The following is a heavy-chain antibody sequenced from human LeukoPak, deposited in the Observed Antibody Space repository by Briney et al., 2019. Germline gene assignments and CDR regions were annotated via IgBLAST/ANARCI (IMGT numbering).Heavy chain of an antibody. CDR3: ASLSPLFDY. Sequence: PGGSLRLSCAASGFTFSSYGMHWVRQAPGKGLEWVAVISYDGSNKYYADSVKGRFTISRGNSKNTLYLQMNSLRAEDTAVYYCASLSPLFDYWGQGTLVTVSS. CDR1: GFTFSSYG. V-gene: IGHV3-30*03. CDR2: ISYDGSNK. J-gene: IGHJ4*02.